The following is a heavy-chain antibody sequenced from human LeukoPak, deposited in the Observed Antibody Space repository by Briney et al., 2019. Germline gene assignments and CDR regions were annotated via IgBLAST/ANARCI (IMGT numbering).Heavy chain of an antibody. Sequence: GMSLRLSCAASGFTFSGHAMHWVRQAPGKGLELLAYISHDGSYQYHVDSVKGRFTVSRDNSKNTLYLQMNSLSAEDSAVYYCLPELGAKNYFDYWGQGTLVTVSS. CDR1: GFTFSGHA. CDR3: LPELGAKNYFDY. D-gene: IGHD1-14*01. J-gene: IGHJ4*02. V-gene: IGHV3-30*03. CDR2: ISHDGSYQ.